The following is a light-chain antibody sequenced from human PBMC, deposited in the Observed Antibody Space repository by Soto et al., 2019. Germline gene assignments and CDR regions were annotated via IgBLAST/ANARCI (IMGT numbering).Light chain of an antibody. CDR2: GAS. V-gene: IGKV3-20*01. Sequence: EIVLTQSPGTLSLSPGERATLSCRASQSVASSYLNWYQQKPGQAPRLLIYGASSRATGIPDRFSGSGSGTDFALTISRLEPEDFAVYYCQQYGTSPITFGQGTRLEIK. CDR1: QSVASSY. J-gene: IGKJ5*01. CDR3: QQYGTSPIT.